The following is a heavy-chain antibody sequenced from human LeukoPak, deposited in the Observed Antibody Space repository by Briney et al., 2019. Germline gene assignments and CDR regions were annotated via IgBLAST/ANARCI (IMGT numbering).Heavy chain of an antibody. V-gene: IGHV4-59*01. Sequence: SETLSLTCTVAGGSIRSYYWSWIRQPPGKGLEWIGYIYYSGNTNYNPSLKSRVTISLDTSKNQFSLKLSSVTAADTAVYYCASYLPFAYTFNYWGQGTLVTVSS. CDR2: IYYSGNT. CDR3: ASYLPFAYTFNY. CDR1: GGSIRSYY. D-gene: IGHD1-1*01. J-gene: IGHJ4*02.